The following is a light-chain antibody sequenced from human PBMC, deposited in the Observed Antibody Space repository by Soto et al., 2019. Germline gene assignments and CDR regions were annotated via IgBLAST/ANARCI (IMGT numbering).Light chain of an antibody. CDR2: AAS. J-gene: IGKJ1*01. CDR3: QHYNNWPAWT. V-gene: IGKV3-15*01. Sequence: EIVLTHSPGTLSFSRGERATLSCRASQSVSVNSLAWYQQKGGQAPRLLIYAASTRATGVPDRFSGTGSETEFTLTITSLQSEDFAVYYCQHYNNWPAWTFGQGTKVDIK. CDR1: QSVSVN.